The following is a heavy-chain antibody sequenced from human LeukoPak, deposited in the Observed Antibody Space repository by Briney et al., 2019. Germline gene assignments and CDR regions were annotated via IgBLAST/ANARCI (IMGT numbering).Heavy chain of an antibody. CDR1: GYTFTSYY. D-gene: IGHD3-10*01. V-gene: IGHV1-46*01. CDR2: INPSGGST. J-gene: IGHJ6*02. Sequence: EASVKVSCKASGYTFTSYYMHWVRQAPGQGLEWMGIINPSGGSTSYAQKFQGRVTITADKSTSTAYMELSSLRSEDTAVYYCARGSSSGKHYYGMDVWGQGTTVTVSS. CDR3: ARGSSSGKHYYGMDV.